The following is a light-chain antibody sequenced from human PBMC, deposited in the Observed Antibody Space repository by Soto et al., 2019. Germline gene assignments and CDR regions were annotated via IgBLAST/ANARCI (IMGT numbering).Light chain of an antibody. V-gene: IGKV3-20*01. J-gene: IGKJ1*01. CDR3: QQYAASRWT. Sequence: EIVLTQSPGTLSLSPGETATLSCRASQSVASAYLAWYQHRPGQAPRLLIYGASSRATGIADRLTGSGSGTDFPLTINRLEPEDFAVYYCQQYAASRWTFGQGPKVE. CDR1: QSVASAY. CDR2: GAS.